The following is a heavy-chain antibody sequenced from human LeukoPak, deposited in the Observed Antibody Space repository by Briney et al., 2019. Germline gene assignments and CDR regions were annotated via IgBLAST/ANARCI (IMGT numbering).Heavy chain of an antibody. CDR3: AKVQSPQVVTKSLDS. CDR1: GFTFNNYA. V-gene: IGHV3-43*02. CDR2: ISSSGTDT. Sequence: QPGGALRLSCVVSGFTFNNYAMSWVRQAPGKGLEWVSIISSSGTDTDYADSVKGRFIISRDNSRNSLYLQMNSLGTEDTAVYYCAKVQSPQVVTKSLDSWGQGTLVTVSS. D-gene: IGHD3-22*01. J-gene: IGHJ4*02.